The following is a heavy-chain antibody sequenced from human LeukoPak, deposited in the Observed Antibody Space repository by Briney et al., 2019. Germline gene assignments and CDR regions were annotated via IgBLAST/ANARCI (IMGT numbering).Heavy chain of an antibody. D-gene: IGHD2-2*01. CDR3: ARDMPRQFGMDV. CDR1: GGSISTYY. J-gene: IGHJ6*02. Sequence: SETLSLTCTVSGGSISTYYWNWIRQPPGKGLEWIGYIYHSGSTNYNPSLKSRVTISVDTSKNQFSLKLSSATAADTAVYYCARDMPRQFGMDVWGQGTTVTVSS. CDR2: IYHSGST. V-gene: IGHV4-59*01.